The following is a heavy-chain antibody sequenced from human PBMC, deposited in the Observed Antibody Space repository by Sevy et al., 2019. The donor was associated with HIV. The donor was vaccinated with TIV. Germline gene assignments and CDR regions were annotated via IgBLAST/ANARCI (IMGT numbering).Heavy chain of an antibody. CDR3: STDPIIVLLVTDGMDV. CDR1: GFSFSHAW. J-gene: IGHJ6*02. CDR2: IKSKPDGGKI. Sequence: GGSLRLSCAASGFSFSHAWMTWVRQAPGKGLEWVGRIKSKPDGGKIDYAAPVKGRFTISRDDSKNTLYLQMNSLKTEDTAVYYCSTDPIIVLLVTDGMDVWGQGTTVTVSS. V-gene: IGHV3-15*01. D-gene: IGHD2-8*02.